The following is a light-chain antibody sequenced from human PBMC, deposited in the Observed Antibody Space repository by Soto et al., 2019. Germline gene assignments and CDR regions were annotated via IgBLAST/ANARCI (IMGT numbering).Light chain of an antibody. J-gene: IGKJ4*01. CDR2: DAS. V-gene: IGKV3-11*01. Sequence: EIVLTQSPATLSLSPGERVTLSGRAIQSVSSYLACYQQKSGHAPSLLIYDASNRATGPPARFSGSGSGTDFALTISGLDPEDFAVYFCQQRSNWPTFCGGTKVPIK. CDR3: QQRSNWPT. CDR1: QSVSSY.